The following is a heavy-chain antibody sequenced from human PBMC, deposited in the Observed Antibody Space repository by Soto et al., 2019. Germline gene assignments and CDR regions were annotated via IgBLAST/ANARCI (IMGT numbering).Heavy chain of an antibody. V-gene: IGHV1-18*01. Sequence: QVQLVQSGAEVKKPGASVKVSCKASGYTFTNFGISWVRQAPGQGLEWMGWISTYNGNTNYAKNFQGRLTMTTDTSTSPAYMELRSLRAYDTAVYYYEIGGTPLDYWGQGTMVTVSS. CDR3: EIGGTPLDY. CDR2: ISTYNGNT. CDR1: GYTFTNFG. D-gene: IGHD3-16*01. J-gene: IGHJ4*02.